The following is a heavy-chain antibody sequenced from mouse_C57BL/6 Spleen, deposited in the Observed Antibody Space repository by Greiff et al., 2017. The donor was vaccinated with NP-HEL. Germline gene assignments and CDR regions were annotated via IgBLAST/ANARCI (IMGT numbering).Heavy chain of an antibody. CDR2: IYPGSGST. CDR1: GYTFTSYW. Sequence: VKLQQPGAELVKPGASVKMSCKASGYTFTSYWITWVKQRPGQGLEWIGDIYPGSGSTNYNEKFKSKATLTVDTSSSTAYMQLSSLTSEDSAVYYCARGITTVVANYAMDYWGQGTSVTVSS. D-gene: IGHD1-1*01. V-gene: IGHV1-55*01. J-gene: IGHJ4*01. CDR3: ARGITTVVANYAMDY.